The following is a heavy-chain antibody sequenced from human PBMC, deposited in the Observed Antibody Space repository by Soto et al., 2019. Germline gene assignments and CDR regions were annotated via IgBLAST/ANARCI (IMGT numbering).Heavy chain of an antibody. V-gene: IGHV3-15*01. D-gene: IGHD3-3*01. CDR2: IKSKTDGGTT. Sequence: GGSLRLSCAASGFTFSNAWMSWVRQAPGKGLEWVGRIKSKTDGGTTDYAAPVKGRFTISRDDSKNTLYLQMNSLKTEDTAVYYCTTDTLEWLPHFDYWGQGTLVTVSS. CDR3: TTDTLEWLPHFDY. CDR1: GFTFSNAW. J-gene: IGHJ4*02.